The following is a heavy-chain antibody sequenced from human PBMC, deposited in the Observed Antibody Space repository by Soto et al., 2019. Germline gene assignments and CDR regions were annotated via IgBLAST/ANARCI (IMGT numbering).Heavy chain of an antibody. D-gene: IGHD6-19*01. V-gene: IGHV1-46*03. Sequence: QVQLVQSGAEVKKPGASVKVSCKASGYTFTSYYMHWVRQAPGQGLEWMGIINPSGGSTSYAQKFQGRVTMTRDTSTSTVYMELSSLRSEDTAVYYCASQSNPSVASPGEFDYWGQGTLVTVSS. CDR1: GYTFTSYY. J-gene: IGHJ4*02. CDR2: INPSGGST. CDR3: ASQSNPSVASPGEFDY.